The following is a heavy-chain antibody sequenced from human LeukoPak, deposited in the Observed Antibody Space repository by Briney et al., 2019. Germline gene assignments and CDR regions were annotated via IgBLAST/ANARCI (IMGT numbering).Heavy chain of an antibody. CDR1: GVTVSSNY. CDR3: ARDTNSGSYLGDDAFDI. J-gene: IGHJ3*02. V-gene: IGHV3-53*01. D-gene: IGHD1-26*01. Sequence: GGSLRLSCAASGVTVSSNYMSWVRQAPGKGLEWVSILYSGGSSSYADSVKGRFTISRDNSKNSLYLQMNSLRAEDTAVYYCARDTNSGSYLGDDAFDIWGQGTMVTVSS. CDR2: LYSGGSS.